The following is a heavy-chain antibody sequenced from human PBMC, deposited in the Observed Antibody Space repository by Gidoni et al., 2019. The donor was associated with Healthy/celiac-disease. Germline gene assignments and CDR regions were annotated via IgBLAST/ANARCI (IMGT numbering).Heavy chain of an antibody. CDR3: ARDIVVVVAATDYYYYGMDV. Sequence: EVQLVDSGGGLVKPGGSPRLSCAASGFTFSRYSMNWVRQAPGKGLEWVSSISSSSSYIYYADSGKGRFTISRDNAKNSLYLQMNSLRAEDTAVYYCARDIVVVVAATDYYYYGMDVWGQGTTVTVSS. CDR1: GFTFSRYS. V-gene: IGHV3-21*01. D-gene: IGHD2-15*01. CDR2: ISSSSSYI. J-gene: IGHJ6*02.